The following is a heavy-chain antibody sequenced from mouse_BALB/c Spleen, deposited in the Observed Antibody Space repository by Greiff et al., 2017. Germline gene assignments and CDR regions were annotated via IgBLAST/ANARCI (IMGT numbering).Heavy chain of an antibody. CDR2: IWSDGST. D-gene: IGHD3-1*01. Sequence: QVQLQQSGPDLVAPSQTLSITCTASGFSLTSYGVHWVRQPPGKGLEWLGVIWSDGSTTYNSALKSRLSISKDNSKSQVILKMNRLQTDDTAMYYCARNVWQDSGYVANAMDYWGQGTSVTVSS. V-gene: IGHV2-6-2*01. CDR1: GFSLTSYG. CDR3: ARNVWQDSGYVANAMDY. J-gene: IGHJ4*01.